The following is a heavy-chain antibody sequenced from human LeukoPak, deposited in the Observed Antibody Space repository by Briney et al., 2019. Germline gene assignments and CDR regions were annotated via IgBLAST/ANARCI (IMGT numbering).Heavy chain of an antibody. D-gene: IGHD1-7*01. V-gene: IGHV4-59*01. J-gene: IGHJ4*02. CDR2: IYYSGST. CDR3: AGGEWNYEFDY. Sequence: SETLSLTCTVSGGSISSYYWSWIRQPPGKGLEWIGYIYYSGSTNYNPSLKSRVTISVDTSKNQFSLKLSSVTAADTAVYYCAGGEWNYEFDYWGQGTLVTVSS. CDR1: GGSISSYY.